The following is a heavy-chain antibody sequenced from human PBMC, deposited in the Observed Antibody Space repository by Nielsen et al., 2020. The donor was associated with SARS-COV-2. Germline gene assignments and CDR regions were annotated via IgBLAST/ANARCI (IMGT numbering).Heavy chain of an antibody. CDR1: GFTFDDYG. CDR2: INRNGGST. J-gene: IGHJ5*02. CDR3: ARDLVYKGRRWFDP. Sequence: GESLKISCAASGFTFDDYGMSWVRQAPGKGLEWVSGINRNGGSTGYADSVKGRFTISRDNAKNSLYLQMNSLRAEDTALYHCARDLVYKGRRWFDPWGQGTLVTVSS. D-gene: IGHD5-24*01. V-gene: IGHV3-20*01.